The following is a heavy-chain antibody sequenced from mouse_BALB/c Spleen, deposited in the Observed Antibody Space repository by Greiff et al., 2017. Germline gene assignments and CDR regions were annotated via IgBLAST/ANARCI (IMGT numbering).Heavy chain of an antibody. CDR3: ARDHYYGSSYVGYAMDY. V-gene: IGHV2-9*02. CDR2: IWAGGST. J-gene: IGHJ4*01. D-gene: IGHD1-1*01. CDR1: GFSLTSYG. Sequence: QVQLQQSGPGLVAPSQSLSITCTVSGFSLTSYGVHWVRQPPGKGLEWLGVIWAGGSTNYNSALMSRLSISKDNSKSQVFLKMNRLQTDDTAMYYCARDHYYGSSYVGYAMDYWGQGTSVTVSS.